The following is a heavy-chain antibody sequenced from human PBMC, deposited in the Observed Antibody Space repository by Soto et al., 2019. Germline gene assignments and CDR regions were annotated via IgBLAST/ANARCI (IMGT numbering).Heavy chain of an antibody. CDR1: GYTFTGYY. CDR2: INPNSGGT. Sequence: WASVKVSCKASGYTFTGYYMHWVRQAPGQGLEWMGWINPNSGGTNYAQKFQGWVTMTRDTSISTAYMELSRLRSDDTAVYYCARGSYYDSRTYYFDYWGQGTLVTVSS. CDR3: ARGSYYDSRTYYFDY. J-gene: IGHJ4*02. V-gene: IGHV1-2*04. D-gene: IGHD3-22*01.